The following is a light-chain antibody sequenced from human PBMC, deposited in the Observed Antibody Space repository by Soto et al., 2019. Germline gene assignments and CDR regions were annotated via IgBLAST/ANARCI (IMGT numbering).Light chain of an antibody. Sequence: EVVLTQSPGTLSLSPGEIATLSCGASQSVSGNYLAWYQQKPGQAPRLLIFGASTRATGIPDRFSGSGSGTDFTLTISRLEPEDFAVYYCQHYYTSYTTFGQGTKVDI. J-gene: IGKJ1*01. V-gene: IGKV3-20*01. CDR2: GAS. CDR1: QSVSGNY. CDR3: QHYYTSYTT.